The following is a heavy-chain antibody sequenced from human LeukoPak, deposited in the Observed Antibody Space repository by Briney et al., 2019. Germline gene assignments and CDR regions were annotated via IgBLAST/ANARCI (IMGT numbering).Heavy chain of an antibody. J-gene: IGHJ4*02. D-gene: IGHD2-2*01. Sequence: GGSLRLSCAASGFTFSSYGMSWVRQAPGKGLEWVAFIRYDGSNKYYADSVKGRFTISRDNSKNTLYLQMNSLRAEDTAVYYCAKVYCSSTSCYDYWGQGTLVTVSS. V-gene: IGHV3-30*02. CDR3: AKVYCSSTSCYDY. CDR2: IRYDGSNK. CDR1: GFTFSSYG.